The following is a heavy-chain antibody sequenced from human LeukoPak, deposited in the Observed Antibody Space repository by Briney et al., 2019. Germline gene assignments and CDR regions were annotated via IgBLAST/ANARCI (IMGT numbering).Heavy chain of an antibody. D-gene: IGHD3-10*01. J-gene: IGHJ4*02. CDR1: GLTFSNYA. V-gene: IGHV3-30-3*01. CDR3: VKDRTGTYTLDY. CDR2: ISDDGSRQ. Sequence: GGSLRLSCAATGLTFSNYAIHWGRQAPGKGLEWVAFISDDGSRQHYADSVKGRFTISRDNSKNTLNLQMNSLRAEDTAVYYCVKDRTGTYTLDYWGQGTLVTVSS.